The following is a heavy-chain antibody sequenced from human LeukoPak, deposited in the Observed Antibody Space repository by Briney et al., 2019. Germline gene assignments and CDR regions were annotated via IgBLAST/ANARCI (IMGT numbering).Heavy chain of an antibody. CDR1: GFTFSSYA. CDR3: AKHVDTAMVSYYYYYMDV. CDR2: ISGSGGST. Sequence: GGSLRLSCAASGFTFSSYAMSWVRQAPGKGLEWVSAISGSGGSTYYADSVKGRFTISRDNSKNTLYLQMNSLRAEDTAVYYCAKHVDTAMVSYYYYYMDVWGKGTTVTVSS. J-gene: IGHJ6*03. D-gene: IGHD5-18*01. V-gene: IGHV3-23*01.